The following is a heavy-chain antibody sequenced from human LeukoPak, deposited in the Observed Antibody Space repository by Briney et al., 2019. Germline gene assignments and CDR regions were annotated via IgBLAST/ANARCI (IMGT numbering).Heavy chain of an antibody. J-gene: IGHJ4*02. D-gene: IGHD3-3*01. Sequence: ASVKVSCKASGGTFSSYAISWVRQAPGQGLEWMGGIIPIFGTANYAQKFQGRVTITTDESTSTAYMELSSLRSEDTAVYYCAGNNLRFLEWLFEYWGQGTLVTVSS. CDR1: GGTFSSYA. CDR3: AGNNLRFLEWLFEY. CDR2: IIPIFGTA. V-gene: IGHV1-69*05.